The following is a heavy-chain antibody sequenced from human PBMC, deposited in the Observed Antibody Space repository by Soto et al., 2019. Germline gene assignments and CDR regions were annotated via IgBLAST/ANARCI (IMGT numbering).Heavy chain of an antibody. V-gene: IGHV5-10-1*01. CDR1: GYSFTSYW. CDR2: IDPSDSYT. Sequence: PGESLKISCKGSGYSFTSYWISWVRQMPGKGLEWMGRIDPSDSYTNYSPSFQGHVTISAVKSISTAYLQWSSLKASDTAMYYCARRMVNYDILTGYRTHFDYWGQGTLVTVSS. CDR3: ARRMVNYDILTGYRTHFDY. D-gene: IGHD3-9*01. J-gene: IGHJ4*02.